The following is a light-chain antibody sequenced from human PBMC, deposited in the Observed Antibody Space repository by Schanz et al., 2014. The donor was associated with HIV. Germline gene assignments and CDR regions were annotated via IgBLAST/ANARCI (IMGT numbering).Light chain of an antibody. CDR3: QSYDSSLSSVV. CDR1: SSNIGAGYD. J-gene: IGLJ2*01. Sequence: QSVLTQPPSVSGAPGQRVTISCTGSSSNIGAGYDVHWYKQLPETAPKLLMFGNNNRPSGVPDRYSGSKSDTSASLAITGLQADDEADYYCQSYDSSLSSVVFGGGTKLTVL. V-gene: IGLV1-40*01. CDR2: GNN.